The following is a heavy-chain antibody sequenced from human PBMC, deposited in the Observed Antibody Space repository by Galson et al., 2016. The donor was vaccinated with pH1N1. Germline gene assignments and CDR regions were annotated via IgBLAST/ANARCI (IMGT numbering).Heavy chain of an antibody. CDR1: GFSVTDYA. D-gene: IGHD3-3*01. CDR3: ARKVILGWLLYRGYFDL. J-gene: IGHJ5*02. V-gene: IGHV3-23*01. Sequence: SLRLSCAASGFSVTDYALTWVRQTPGRGLEWVSAISSNGYNTFYEDSVKGRFAISRDTAKNAVYLEMNSLRPEDSALYFCARKVILGWLLYRGYFDLWGHGTLVTVSS. CDR2: ISSNGYNT.